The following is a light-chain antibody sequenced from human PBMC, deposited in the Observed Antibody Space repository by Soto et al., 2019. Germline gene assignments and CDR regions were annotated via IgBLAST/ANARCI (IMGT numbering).Light chain of an antibody. CDR3: LLSHSGTRN. CDR1: TGAVTSGHY. V-gene: IGLV7-46*01. CDR2: QTS. Sequence: QAVVTQEPSLTVSPGGTVTLTCGSSTGAVTSGHYPYWFQQKPGQAPKTLIYQTSNKHSWTPARFSGSLLGDKAALTLSGAQPEDEAEYYCLLSHSGTRNFGGGTKVTVL. J-gene: IGLJ2*01.